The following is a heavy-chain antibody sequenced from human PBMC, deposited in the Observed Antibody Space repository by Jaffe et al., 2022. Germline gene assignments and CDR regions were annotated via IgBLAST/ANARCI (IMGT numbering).Heavy chain of an antibody. V-gene: IGHV3-23*01. CDR3: AKEPYYDFWSGYYNPSHFDY. CDR1: GFTFSSYA. Sequence: EVQLLESGGGLVQPGGSLRLSCAASGFTFSSYAMSWVRQAPGKGLEWVSAISGSGGSTYYADSVKGRFTISRDNSKNTLYLQMNSLRAEDTAVYYCAKEPYYDFWSGYYNPSHFDYWGQGTLVTVSS. CDR2: ISGSGGST. J-gene: IGHJ4*02. D-gene: IGHD3-3*01.